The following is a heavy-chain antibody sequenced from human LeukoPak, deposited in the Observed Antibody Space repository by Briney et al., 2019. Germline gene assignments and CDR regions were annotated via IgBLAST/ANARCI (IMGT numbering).Heavy chain of an antibody. J-gene: IGHJ4*02. D-gene: IGHD3-10*01. CDR2: ISGSGDNT. CDR3: ARVTYGSGTYGAFDY. Sequence: GGSLRLSCAASGITFRNYAMSWVRQAPGKGLEWVSTISGSGDNTYYADSVKGRITISRDNSKNTLYLQMNSLRAEDTAVYYCARVTYGSGTYGAFDYWGQGTLVTVSS. V-gene: IGHV3-23*01. CDR1: GITFRNYA.